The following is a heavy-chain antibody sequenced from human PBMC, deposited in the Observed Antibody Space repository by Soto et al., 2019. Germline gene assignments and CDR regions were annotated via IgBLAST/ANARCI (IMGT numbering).Heavy chain of an antibody. D-gene: IGHD3-16*01. CDR3: ARHGLIGQIGLLDP. CDR1: GGSISSYY. CDR2: IYYSGST. Sequence: SETLSLTCTVSGGSISSYYWSWIRQPPGKGLEWIGYIYYSGSTNYNPSLKSRVTISVDTSKNQFSLKLSSVTAADTAVYYCARHGLIGQIGLLDPWGQGTLVTVSS. J-gene: IGHJ5*02. V-gene: IGHV4-59*08.